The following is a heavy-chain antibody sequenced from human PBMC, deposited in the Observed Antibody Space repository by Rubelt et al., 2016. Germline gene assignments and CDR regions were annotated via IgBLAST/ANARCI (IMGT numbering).Heavy chain of an antibody. Sequence: QVQLVQSGAEVKKPGASVKVSCKASGYTFTSYNVHWVRQAPGQGLQWMGIIYPSGGGTRYAQKWKGRITMTRDKSTSTVFMEVSGLRSDDTAVYYCARDWSGYWTSDYWGQGTLITVSS. CDR1: GYTFTSYN. CDR3: ARDWSGYWTSDY. CDR2: IYPSGGGT. V-gene: IGHV1-46*04. D-gene: IGHD3-3*01. J-gene: IGHJ4*02.